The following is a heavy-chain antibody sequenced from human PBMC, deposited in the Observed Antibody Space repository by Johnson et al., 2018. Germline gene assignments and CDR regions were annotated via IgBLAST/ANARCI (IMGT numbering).Heavy chain of an antibody. Sequence: QVQLVQSGGGVVQPGRSLRLSCEVSGFTFSSYGMHWVRQAPGKGLEWVAVISYDGSNKYYADSVKGRFTISRDNSKNTLYLQRNSLRAEDTAVYYWARVDAPYYYYCVDVWGQGTTVTVSS. CDR3: ARVDAPYYYYCVDV. V-gene: IGHV3-30*03. CDR2: ISYDGSNK. J-gene: IGHJ6*02. CDR1: GFTFSSYG.